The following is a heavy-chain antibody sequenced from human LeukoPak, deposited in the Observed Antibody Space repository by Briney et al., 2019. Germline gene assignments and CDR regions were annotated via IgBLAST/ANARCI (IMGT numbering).Heavy chain of an antibody. D-gene: IGHD3-10*01. Sequence: GGSLRLSCAASGFTFSNYGVHWVRQAPGKGLEWVAFIRYDGSNKYYADSVKGRFTISRDNSKNTLYLQMNSLRAEDTAVYYCAKGNYYGSGSYNYFDYWGQGTLVTVSS. J-gene: IGHJ4*02. CDR3: AKGNYYGSGSYNYFDY. CDR2: IRYDGSNK. CDR1: GFTFSNYG. V-gene: IGHV3-30*02.